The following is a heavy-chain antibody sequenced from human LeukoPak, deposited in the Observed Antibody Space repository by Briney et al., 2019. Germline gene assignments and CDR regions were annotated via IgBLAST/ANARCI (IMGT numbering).Heavy chain of an antibody. CDR1: GFTFSSYA. CDR3: ARARRSSGWYLPDY. Sequence: GGSLRLSCAASGFTFSSYAMSWVRQAPGKGLEWVSYISSSGSTIYYANSVQGRFTVSRDNAKNSLYLQMNSLRAEDTAVYYCARARRSSGWYLPDYWGQGTLVTVSS. CDR2: ISSSGSTI. J-gene: IGHJ4*02. D-gene: IGHD6-19*01. V-gene: IGHV3-48*03.